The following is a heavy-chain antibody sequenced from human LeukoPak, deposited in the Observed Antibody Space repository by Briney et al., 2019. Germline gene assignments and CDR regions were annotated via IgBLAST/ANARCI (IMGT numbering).Heavy chain of an antibody. J-gene: IGHJ5*01. CDR2: INHSGSA. D-gene: IGHD3-10*01. CDR1: DGSFSGYY. Sequence: SETLSLTCAVYDGSFSGYYCSWIRQPPGKGLEWIGEINHSGSANYNPSLKSRVTILLDMSKNQFSLNLSSLTAADTAVYYCPRRPGGFIIKTGFDSGGKEPLVTVSS. V-gene: IGHV4-34*01. CDR3: PRRPGGFIIKTGFDS.